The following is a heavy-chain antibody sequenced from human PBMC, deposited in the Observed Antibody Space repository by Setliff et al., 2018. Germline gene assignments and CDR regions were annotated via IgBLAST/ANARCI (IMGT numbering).Heavy chain of an antibody. CDR3: ARVRQWLDHYYYYMDV. V-gene: IGHV4-59*08. J-gene: IGHJ6*03. CDR2: VSYGGST. D-gene: IGHD6-19*01. Sequence: SETLSLTCAVSGAAISTYHWSWLRQPPGKGLEWIGYVSYGGSTKYNPSLESRVTISVDTSKNQFSLKLSSVTAADTAVYYCARVRQWLDHYYYYMDVWGKGTTVTVSS. CDR1: GAAISTYH.